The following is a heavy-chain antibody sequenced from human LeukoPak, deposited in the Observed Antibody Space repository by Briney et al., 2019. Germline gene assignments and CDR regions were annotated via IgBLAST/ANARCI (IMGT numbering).Heavy chain of an antibody. CDR1: GYSFTSYW. V-gene: IGHV5-51*01. D-gene: IGHD3-9*01. Sequence: GESLKISCKGSGYSFTSYWIGWVRQMPGKGLEWMGIIYPGDSDTRYSPSFQGQVTISADKSISTAYLQWSSLKASDTAMYYCATAVLYASDWFNFDCWGQGTLVAVSS. J-gene: IGHJ4*02. CDR3: ATAVLYASDWFNFDC. CDR2: IYPGDSDT.